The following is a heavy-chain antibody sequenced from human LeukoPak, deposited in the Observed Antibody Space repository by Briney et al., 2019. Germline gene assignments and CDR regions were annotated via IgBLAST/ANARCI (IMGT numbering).Heavy chain of an antibody. Sequence: ASVKVSCKASGYTFTSYYMHWVRQAPGQGLEWMGIINPSGGSTSYAQKFQGRVTMTRDTSTSTVYMELSSLRSEDTAVYYCARENYDFWSGRNYYYGMDVWGQGTTVTASS. J-gene: IGHJ6*02. D-gene: IGHD3-3*01. CDR1: GYTFTSYY. CDR2: INPSGGST. V-gene: IGHV1-46*01. CDR3: ARENYDFWSGRNYYYGMDV.